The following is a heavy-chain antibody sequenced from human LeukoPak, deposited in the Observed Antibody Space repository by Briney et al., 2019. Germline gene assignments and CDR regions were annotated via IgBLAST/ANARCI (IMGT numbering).Heavy chain of an antibody. D-gene: IGHD2-15*01. J-gene: IGHJ3*02. V-gene: IGHV3-23*01. CDR3: AKDLGYCSGGSCYEGAFDI. CDR1: GFTFSSYA. Sequence: GGSLTLSCAASGFTFSSYAMSWVRHAPGKGLEWVSAISGSGGSTYYADSVKGRFTISRDNSKNTLYLQMNSLRAEDTAVYYCAKDLGYCSGGSCYEGAFDIWGQGTMVTVSS. CDR2: ISGSGGST.